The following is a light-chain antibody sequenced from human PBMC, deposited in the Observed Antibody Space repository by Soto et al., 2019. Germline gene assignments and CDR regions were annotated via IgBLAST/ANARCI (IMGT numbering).Light chain of an antibody. CDR3: QQYHSFSRT. Sequence: DIQMTQSPSTPSASIGDRVTITCRASQSISSWLAWYQQNPGKAPKLLIYDASTLESGVPSRFSGSGSGTEFTLTISSLQPDDFATYYCQQYHSFSRTFGQGTKV. V-gene: IGKV1-5*01. J-gene: IGKJ1*01. CDR2: DAS. CDR1: QSISSW.